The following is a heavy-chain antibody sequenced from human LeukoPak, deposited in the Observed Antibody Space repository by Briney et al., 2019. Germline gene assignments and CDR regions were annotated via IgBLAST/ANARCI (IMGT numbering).Heavy chain of an antibody. CDR1: GFTFSTYE. V-gene: IGHV3-48*03. Sequence: GGSLRLSCAPSGFTFSTYEINCVRQAPGRGLQWLSYISNSGGTIYYADPVKGRFTISRDNAKNSLYLQMNSLRAEDTAVYYCARGARGYTYGRFDYWGQGTLVTVSS. CDR3: ARGARGYTYGRFDY. CDR2: ISNSGGTI. J-gene: IGHJ4*02. D-gene: IGHD5-18*01.